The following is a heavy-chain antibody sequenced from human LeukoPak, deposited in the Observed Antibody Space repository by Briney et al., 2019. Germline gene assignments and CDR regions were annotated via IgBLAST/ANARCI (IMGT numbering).Heavy chain of an antibody. CDR2: IWYDGSNK. CDR1: GFTFSSYG. Sequence: GRSLRLPCAASGFTFSSYGMHWVRQAPGKGLEWVAVIWYDGSNKYYADSVKGRFTISRDNSKNTLYLQMNSLRAEDTAVYYCARDYCGGDCYSFDYWGQGTLVTVSS. V-gene: IGHV3-33*01. J-gene: IGHJ4*02. D-gene: IGHD2-21*02. CDR3: ARDYCGGDCYSFDY.